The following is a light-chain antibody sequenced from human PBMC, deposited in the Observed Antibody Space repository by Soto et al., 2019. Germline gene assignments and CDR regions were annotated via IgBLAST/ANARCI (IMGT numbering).Light chain of an antibody. CDR3: QQYNSYSLT. CDR1: QSISSW. Sequence: HMTQSPSTLSASVGDTVTITCRVSQSISSWLAWYQHKPGKAPKLLIYDASSLESGVPSRFSGSGSGTEFTLTISSLQPDDFATYYCQQYNSYSLTFGQGTKVDIK. CDR2: DAS. J-gene: IGKJ1*01. V-gene: IGKV1-5*01.